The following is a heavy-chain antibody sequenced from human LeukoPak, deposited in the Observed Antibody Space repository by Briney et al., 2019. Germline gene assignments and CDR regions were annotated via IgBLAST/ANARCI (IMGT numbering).Heavy chain of an antibody. CDR2: IYYSGST. J-gene: IGHJ6*02. CDR1: GGSVNSGDSF. D-gene: IGHD6-19*01. Sequence: SDTLSLTCTVSGGSVNSGDSFWSWIRQPPGKGLEWIGNIYYSGSTNYNPSLQSRVTVSIDTSKNQFSLKVRPVTPADTAVYYCARKLGIAVGDYYYYGLDVWGQGTTVTVSS. CDR3: ARKLGIAVGDYYYYGLDV. V-gene: IGHV4-61*08.